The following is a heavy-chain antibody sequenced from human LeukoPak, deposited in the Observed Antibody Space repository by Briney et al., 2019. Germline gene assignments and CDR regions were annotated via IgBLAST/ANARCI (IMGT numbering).Heavy chain of an antibody. D-gene: IGHD3-16*01. V-gene: IGHV3-48*04. J-gene: IGHJ4*02. CDR3: ARGVGY. CDR2: ITNSGTTI. CDR1: GFTFSRYW. Sequence: PGGSLRLSCAVSGFTFSRYWMTWVRQAPGKGLEWVSYITNSGTTIYYADSVKGRFTISRDNAKDSLYLQMNSLRAEDTAVYYCARGVGYWGQGTLVTVSS.